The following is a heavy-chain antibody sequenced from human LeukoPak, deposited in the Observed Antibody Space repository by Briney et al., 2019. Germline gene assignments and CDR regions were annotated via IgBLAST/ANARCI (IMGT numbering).Heavy chain of an antibody. J-gene: IGHJ4*02. CDR2: IKQDGSEK. CDR1: GFSFSSYE. Sequence: GGSLRLSCAASGFSFSSYEMNWVRQAPGKGLEWVANIKQDGSEKYYVDSVKGRFTISRDNAKNSLYLQMNSLRAEDTAVYYCARPPINSDDYWGQGTLVTVSS. CDR3: ARPPINSDDY. V-gene: IGHV3-7*01. D-gene: IGHD4-23*01.